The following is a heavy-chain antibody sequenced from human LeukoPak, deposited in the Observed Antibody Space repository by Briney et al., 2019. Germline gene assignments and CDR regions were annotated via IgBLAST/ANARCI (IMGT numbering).Heavy chain of an antibody. J-gene: IGHJ6*02. V-gene: IGHV4-59*08. CDR2: IYYSGST. CDR3: ARTWLDDYYYYGMDV. D-gene: IGHD6-19*01. Sequence: SETLSLTCTVSGGSISSYYWSWIRQPPGKGLEWIGYIYYSGSTNYNPPLKSRVTISVDTSKNQFSLKLSSVTAADTAVYYCARTWLDDYYYYGMDVWGQGTTVTVSS. CDR1: GGSISSYY.